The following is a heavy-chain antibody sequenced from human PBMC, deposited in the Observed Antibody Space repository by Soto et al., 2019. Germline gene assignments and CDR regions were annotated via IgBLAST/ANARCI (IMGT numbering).Heavy chain of an antibody. CDR2: IYVTGAV. CDR3: ARLRIATNNYKWFDP. Sequence: LSLTCSVSGAALNSGNYYWSWIRQVPGKGLEWTGHIYVTGAVDYNPSLRDRITISQDTSERQFSLNLRLVTAADTAVYYCARLRIATNNYKWFDPWGQGTLVTVSS. CDR1: GAALNSGNYY. D-gene: IGHD2-21*01. J-gene: IGHJ5*02. V-gene: IGHV4-31*03.